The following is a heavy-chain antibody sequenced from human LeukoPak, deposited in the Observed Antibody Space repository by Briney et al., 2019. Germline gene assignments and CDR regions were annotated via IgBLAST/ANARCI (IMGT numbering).Heavy chain of an antibody. CDR1: GGSISSYY. V-gene: IGHV4-34*01. D-gene: IGHD5-12*01. CDR3: ARDGYSGNDGL. J-gene: IGHJ4*02. CDR2: INHSGST. Sequence: KPSETLSLTCTVSGGSISSYYWSWIRQPPGKGLEWIGEINHSGSTNYNPSLKSRVTISVDTSKNQFSLKLSSVTAADTAVYYCARDGYSGNDGLWGQGTLVTVSS.